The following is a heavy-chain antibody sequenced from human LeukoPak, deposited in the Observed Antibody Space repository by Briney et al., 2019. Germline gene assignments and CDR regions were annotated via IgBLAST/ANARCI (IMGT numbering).Heavy chain of an antibody. Sequence: SETLSLTCTVSGGSISSYYWSWIRQPPGKGLEWIGYIYYSGSTNYKPSLKSRVTISVDTSKNQFSLKLSSVTAADTAAYYCASATTSGIDYWGQGTLVTVSS. D-gene: IGHD3-3*01. CDR2: IYYSGST. CDR1: GGSISSYY. CDR3: ASATTSGIDY. V-gene: IGHV4-59*01. J-gene: IGHJ4*02.